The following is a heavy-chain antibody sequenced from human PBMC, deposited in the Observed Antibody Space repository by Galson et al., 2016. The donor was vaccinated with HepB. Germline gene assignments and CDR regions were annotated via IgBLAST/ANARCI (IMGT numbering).Heavy chain of an antibody. J-gene: IGHJ6*02. V-gene: IGHV1-69*13. CDR1: GRTFTSYA. CDR2: IIPIFGTS. D-gene: IGHD5-24*01. Sequence: SVKVSCKASGRTFTSYAISWVRQAPGQGLEWMGGIIPIFGTSNYAQKFQGRVTITADESTSTAYMELSSLRSEDTAVYYCARVRDGYNHYYYYGMDVWGQGTTVTVSS. CDR3: ARVRDGYNHYYYYGMDV.